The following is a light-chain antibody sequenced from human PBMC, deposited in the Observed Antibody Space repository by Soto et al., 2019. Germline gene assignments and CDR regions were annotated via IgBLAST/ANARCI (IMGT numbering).Light chain of an antibody. V-gene: IGKV3-15*01. Sequence: EIVMTQSPATLSVSPGERATLSCRASQSVNSNLAWYQQKPGQAPRLLIYGASTGATGIPARFSGSGSGTEFTLTISSLQSEDFAVYYCQQYNNWPPGTFGQGTKVEIK. J-gene: IGKJ1*01. CDR2: GAS. CDR3: QQYNNWPPGT. CDR1: QSVNSN.